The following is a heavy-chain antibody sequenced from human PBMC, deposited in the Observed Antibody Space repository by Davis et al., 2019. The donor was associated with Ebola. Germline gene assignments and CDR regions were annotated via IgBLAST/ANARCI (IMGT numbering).Heavy chain of an antibody. V-gene: IGHV3-23*01. D-gene: IGHD2/OR15-2a*01. CDR2: FGTVGDT. CDR3: VKDSSNIWFDI. Sequence: GGSLRLSCETSGFIFRNYVMSWVRQAPGKGLEWVSTFGTVGDTYYADSVKGRFAMSRDNSRDTLYLQMNSLRVEDSAIYYCVKDSSNIWFDIWGQGTLVTVSS. J-gene: IGHJ3*02. CDR1: GFIFRNYV.